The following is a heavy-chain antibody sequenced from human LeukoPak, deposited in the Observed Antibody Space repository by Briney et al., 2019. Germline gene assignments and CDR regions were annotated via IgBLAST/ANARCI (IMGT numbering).Heavy chain of an antibody. CDR2: VYYSGST. Sequence: PSETLSLTCTVSGGSISNSRYYGGWIRQPPGKGLEWIGSVYYSGSTSYNPSLKSRVTISVDTSKNEFSLKVNSVTAADTAVYYCASFRVGATEWHFDHGGQGTLVTVSS. CDR1: GGSISNSRYY. V-gene: IGHV4-39*01. J-gene: IGHJ4*02. D-gene: IGHD1-26*01. CDR3: ASFRVGATEWHFDH.